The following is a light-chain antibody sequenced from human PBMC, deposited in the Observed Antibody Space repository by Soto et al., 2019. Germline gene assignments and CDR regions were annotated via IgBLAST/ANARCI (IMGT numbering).Light chain of an antibody. CDR3: SSYTSSSTLEVV. CDR1: SSDVGGYNY. J-gene: IGLJ2*01. CDR2: EVS. Sequence: ALTQPASVSGSPGQSITISCTGTSSDVGGYNYVSWYQQHPGKAPKLMIYEVSNRPSGVSNRFSGSKSGNTASLTISGLQAEDEADYYCSSYTSSSTLEVVFGGGTKLTVL. V-gene: IGLV2-14*01.